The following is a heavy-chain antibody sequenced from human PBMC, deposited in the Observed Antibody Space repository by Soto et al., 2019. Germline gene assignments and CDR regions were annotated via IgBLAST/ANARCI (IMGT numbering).Heavy chain of an antibody. CDR2: IYYSGST. CDR3: ARDGATMVRGGNGMDV. Sequence: TLSLTCTVSGGSISSGGYYWSWILQHPGKGLEWIGYIYYSGSTYYNPSLKSRVTISVDTSKNQFSLKLSSVTAADTAVYYCARDGATMVRGGNGMDVWGQGTTVTVSS. J-gene: IGHJ6*02. V-gene: IGHV4-31*03. D-gene: IGHD3-10*01. CDR1: GGSISSGGYY.